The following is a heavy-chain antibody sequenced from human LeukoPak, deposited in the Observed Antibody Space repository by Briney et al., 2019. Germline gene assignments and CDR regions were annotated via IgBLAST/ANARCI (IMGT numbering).Heavy chain of an antibody. V-gene: IGHV1-46*01. CDR1: GYTFTSYG. J-gene: IGHJ5*02. CDR2: INPSGGST. Sequence: ASVKVSCKASGYTFTSYGISWVRQAPGQGLEWMGIINPSGGSTNYAEKFQGRVTLTRDMSTSTVFMELRSLRSEDAAVYYCARELPRVGWLDPWGQGALVTVSS. CDR3: ARELPRVGWLDP. D-gene: IGHD1-26*01.